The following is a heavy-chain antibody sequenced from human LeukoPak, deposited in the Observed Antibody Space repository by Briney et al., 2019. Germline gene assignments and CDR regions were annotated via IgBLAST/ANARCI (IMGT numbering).Heavy chain of an antibody. V-gene: IGHV1-8*02. CDR1: GYAFINHG. J-gene: IGHJ4*02. D-gene: IGHD4-17*01. CDR3: ARGDFMTTDY. Sequence: ASVKVSCKASGYAFINHGISWVRQATGQGLEWMGWMNPNSGNTGYAQKFQGRVTMTRNTSISTAYMELSSLRSEDTAVYYCARGDFMTTDYWGQGTLVTVSS. CDR2: MNPNSGNT.